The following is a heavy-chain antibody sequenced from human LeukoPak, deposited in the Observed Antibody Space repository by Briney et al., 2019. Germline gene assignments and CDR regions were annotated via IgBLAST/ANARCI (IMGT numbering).Heavy chain of an antibody. CDR1: GFTFSSYG. J-gene: IGHJ3*02. CDR3: ARGGKAAAADVLDI. V-gene: IGHV3-33*01. Sequence: PGRSLRLTCAASGFTFSSYGMHWVRQAPGKGLEWVAFIRHDGSNKYYADSVKGRFTISRDNSKNTLYLQMNSLRPGDTAVYYCARGGKAAAADVLDIWGRGTMVTVSS. D-gene: IGHD6-13*01. CDR2: IRHDGSNK.